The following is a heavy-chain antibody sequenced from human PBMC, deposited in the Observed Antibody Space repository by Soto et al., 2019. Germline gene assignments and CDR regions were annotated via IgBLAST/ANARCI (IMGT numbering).Heavy chain of an antibody. J-gene: IGHJ6*02. CDR2: MNPNSGNT. Sequence: ASVKVSCKASGYTFTSDDINWVRQATGQGLEWMGWMNPNSGNTGYAQKFQGRVTMTRNTSISTAYMELSSLRSEDTAVYYCANFWSGYPRPGYYGMDVWGQGTTVTVSS. CDR1: GYTFTSDD. CDR3: ANFWSGYPRPGYYGMDV. D-gene: IGHD3-3*01. V-gene: IGHV1-8*01.